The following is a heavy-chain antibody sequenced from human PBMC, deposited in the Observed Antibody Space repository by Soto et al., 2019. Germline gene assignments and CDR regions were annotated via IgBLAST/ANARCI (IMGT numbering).Heavy chain of an antibody. CDR1: GFTFSSYG. J-gene: IGHJ6*02. CDR2: ISYDGSNK. Sequence: GGSLRLSCAASGFTFSSYGMHWVRQAPGKGLEWVAVISYDGSNKYYADSVKGRFTISRDNSKNTLYLQMNSLRAEDTAVYYCAKFQEGGRYYYYYGMDVWGQGTTVTVSS. CDR3: AKFQEGGRYYYYYGMDV. V-gene: IGHV3-30*18. D-gene: IGHD1-26*01.